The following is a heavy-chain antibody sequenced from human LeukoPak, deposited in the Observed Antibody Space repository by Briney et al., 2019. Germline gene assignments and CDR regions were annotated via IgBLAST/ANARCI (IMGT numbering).Heavy chain of an antibody. Sequence: NPSETLSLTCNVSGGSISHSRYYWSWIRQPPGKGLEWIGEINHSGSTNYNPSLKSRVTISVDTSKNQFSLKLSSVTAADTAVYYCAREVGQQLVQGYYFDYWGQGTLVTVSS. J-gene: IGHJ4*02. CDR3: AREVGQQLVQGYYFDY. D-gene: IGHD6-13*01. CDR1: GGSISHSRYY. CDR2: INHSGST. V-gene: IGHV4-34*01.